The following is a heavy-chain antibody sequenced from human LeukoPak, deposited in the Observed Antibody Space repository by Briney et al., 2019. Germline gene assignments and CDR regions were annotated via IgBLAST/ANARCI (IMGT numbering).Heavy chain of an antibody. CDR1: GGSFSGYY. CDR3: ARKKGLHGYYDSSGYYTLAHDAFDI. J-gene: IGHJ3*02. D-gene: IGHD3-22*01. CDR2: INHSGST. Sequence: PSETLSLTCAVYGGSFSGYYWSWIRQPPGKGLEWIGEINHSGSTNYNPSLKSRVTISVDTSKNQFSLKLSSVTAADTAVYYCARKKGLHGYYDSSGYYTLAHDAFDIWGQGTMVTVSS. V-gene: IGHV4-34*01.